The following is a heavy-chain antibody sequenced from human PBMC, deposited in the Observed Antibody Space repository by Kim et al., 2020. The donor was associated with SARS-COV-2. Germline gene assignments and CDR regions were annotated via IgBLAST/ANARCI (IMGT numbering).Heavy chain of an antibody. D-gene: IGHD6-19*01. CDR3: ARELADGYSRGWYFDL. J-gene: IGHJ2*01. CDR2: IGAGGDT. V-gene: IGHV3-13*01. CDR1: GFTFTRSD. Sequence: GGSLRLSCAASGFTFTRSDMHWVRQPTGKGLEWVAAIGAGGDTYYLDSVKGRFTISREDAKNTLYLQMNSLGAGDTGVYYCARELADGYSRGWYFDLWGRSTLVTVSS.